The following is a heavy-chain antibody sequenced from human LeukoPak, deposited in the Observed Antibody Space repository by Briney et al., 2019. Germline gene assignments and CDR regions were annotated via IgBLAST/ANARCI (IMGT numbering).Heavy chain of an antibody. D-gene: IGHD6-13*01. J-gene: IGHJ5*02. Sequence: GGSLRLFCAASGFTFSSYWMSWVRQAPGKGLEWVANIKQDGSGKYYVDSVKGRFTISRDNAKNSLYLQMNSLRAEDTAVYYCARGAAAGTGPSWFDPWGQGTLVTVSS. CDR2: IKQDGSGK. V-gene: IGHV3-7*01. CDR1: GFTFSSYW. CDR3: ARGAAAGTGPSWFDP.